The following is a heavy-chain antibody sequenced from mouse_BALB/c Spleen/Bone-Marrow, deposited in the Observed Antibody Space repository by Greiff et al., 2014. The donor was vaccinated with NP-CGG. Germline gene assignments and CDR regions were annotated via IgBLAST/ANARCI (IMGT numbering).Heavy chain of an antibody. V-gene: IGHV7-3*02. CDR1: GFNFTDYY. CDR3: SRDKNCCCCAYFDV. Sequence: VQLKESGGGLVQPGGPLRLSCATSGFNFTDYYMSWVRQPPGKALEWMGFIRNKANGYTTEYSASVKGRFTISRDNSTSILYLQMHILRAKDKATDFCSRDKNCCCCAYFDVWGAGTTVTVSS. J-gene: IGHJ1*01. CDR2: IRNKANGYTT. D-gene: IGHD4-1*01.